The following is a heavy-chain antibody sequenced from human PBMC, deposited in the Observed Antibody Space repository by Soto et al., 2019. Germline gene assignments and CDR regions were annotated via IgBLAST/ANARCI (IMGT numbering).Heavy chain of an antibody. Sequence: SETLSLTCTVSGGSISSSSYYWGWIRQPPGKGLEWIGSIYYSGSTYYNQSLKSRVTISVDTSKNQFSLKLSSVTAADTALYYCARPPITQVRGNLQDYFDYWGQGTLVT. J-gene: IGHJ4*02. CDR2: IYYSGST. CDR3: ARPPITQVRGNLQDYFDY. D-gene: IGHD3-10*01. V-gene: IGHV4-39*01. CDR1: GGSISSSSYY.